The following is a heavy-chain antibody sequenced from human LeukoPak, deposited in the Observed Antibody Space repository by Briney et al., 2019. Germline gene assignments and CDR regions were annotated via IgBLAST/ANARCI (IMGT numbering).Heavy chain of an antibody. CDR3: ARVPGLQDGS. V-gene: IGHV1-69*04. CDR1: GGTFSSYA. D-gene: IGHD3-16*01. Sequence: ASVKVSCKASGGTFSSYAISWVRQAPGQGLEWMGRIILILGIANYAQKFQGRVTITADESTSTAYMELSSLRSEDTAVYYCARVPGLQDGSWGQGTLVTVSS. CDR2: IILILGIA. J-gene: IGHJ4*02.